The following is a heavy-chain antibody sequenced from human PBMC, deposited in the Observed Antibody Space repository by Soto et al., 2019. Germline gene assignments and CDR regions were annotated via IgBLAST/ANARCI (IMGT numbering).Heavy chain of an antibody. J-gene: IGHJ6*03. CDR3: ARLSSLYYYYMDV. V-gene: IGHV4-34*01. CDR2: INHSGST. CDR1: GGSFSGYY. Sequence: TLSLTCAVYGGSFSGYYWSWIRQPPGKGLEWIGEINHSGSTNYNPSLKSRVTISVDTSKNQFSLKLSSVTAADTAVYYCARLSSLYYYYMDVWGKGTTVTVSS.